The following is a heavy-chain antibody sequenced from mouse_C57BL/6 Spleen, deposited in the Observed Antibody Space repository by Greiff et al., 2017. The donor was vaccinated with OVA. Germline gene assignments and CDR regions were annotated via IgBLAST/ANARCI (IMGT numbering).Heavy chain of an antibody. CDR3: ARTSNYEGEYFDY. CDR2: IWSGGST. Sequence: VKVVESGPGLVQPSQSLSITCTVSGFSLTSYGVHWVRQSPGKGLEWLGVIWSGGSTDYNAAFISRLSISKDNSKSQVFFKMNSLQADDTAIYYCARTSNYEGEYFDYWGQGTTLTVSS. J-gene: IGHJ2*01. D-gene: IGHD2-5*01. CDR1: GFSLTSYG. V-gene: IGHV2-2*01.